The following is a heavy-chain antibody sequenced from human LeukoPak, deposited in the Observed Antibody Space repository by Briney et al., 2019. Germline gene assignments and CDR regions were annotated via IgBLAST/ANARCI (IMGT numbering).Heavy chain of an antibody. CDR3: ARVREQQASPPYNWFDP. CDR1: GGSLSGYY. Sequence: SETLSLTCGVSGGSLSGYYWTWIRQPPGKGPEWIGDISYSGDPNYNPSLRSRVNFFVDMSKNQFSLKLSSVTAADTAVYYCARVREQQASPPYNWFDPWGQGTLVTVSS. CDR2: ISYSGDP. D-gene: IGHD6-13*01. V-gene: IGHV4-34*01. J-gene: IGHJ5*02.